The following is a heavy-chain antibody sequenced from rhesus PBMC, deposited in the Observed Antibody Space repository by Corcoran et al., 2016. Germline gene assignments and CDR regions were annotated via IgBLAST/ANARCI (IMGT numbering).Heavy chain of an antibody. J-gene: IGHJ5-2*02. D-gene: IGHD5-36*01. V-gene: IGHV3-183*01. Sequence: EVQLVESGGGLVQPGGSLRLSCAASGCPFGDYGMHWVRQAPGKGLEWVSSSSSDRRYIYHADFVKVLFTIARDNAKNSRSLQMSSRRDEDTAVYYCTRGLRNRLYNSLDVWGRGVLVTVSS. CDR1: GCPFGDYG. CDR2: SSSDRRYI. CDR3: TRGLRNRLYNSLDV.